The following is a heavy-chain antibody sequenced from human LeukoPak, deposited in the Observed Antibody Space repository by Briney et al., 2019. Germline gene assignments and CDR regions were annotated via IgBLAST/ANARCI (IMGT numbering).Heavy chain of an antibody. CDR3: ARVASGGYYFDY. Sequence: GGSLRLSCAASGFTFSDHYMDWVRQAPGKGLEWVGRTKNKANSYTTHYAASVKGRFTISRDDSKNSLYPQMNSLKTEDTALYYCARVASGGYYFDYWGQGTLVTVSS. J-gene: IGHJ4*02. CDR2: TKNKANSYTT. D-gene: IGHD3-22*01. CDR1: GFTFSDHY. V-gene: IGHV3-72*01.